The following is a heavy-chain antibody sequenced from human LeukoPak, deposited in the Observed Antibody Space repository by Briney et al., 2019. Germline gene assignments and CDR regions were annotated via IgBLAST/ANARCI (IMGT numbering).Heavy chain of an antibody. CDR1: GGSISSYY. V-gene: IGHV4-4*07. D-gene: IGHD4-17*01. J-gene: IGHJ3*02. Sequence: SETLSLTCTVSGGSISSYYWSWLRQPAGKGLEWIGRIYTSGSTNYNPSLKSRVTMSVDTSKNQFSLKLSSVTAADTAVYYCASLPSDYPDPDAFDIWGQGTMVTVSS. CDR2: IYTSGST. CDR3: ASLPSDYPDPDAFDI.